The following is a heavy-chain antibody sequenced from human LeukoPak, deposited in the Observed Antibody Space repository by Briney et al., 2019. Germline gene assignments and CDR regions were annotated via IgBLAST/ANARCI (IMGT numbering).Heavy chain of an antibody. V-gene: IGHV1-69*04. CDR3: ARDVTRELHNWFDP. CDR1: GGTFSSYA. J-gene: IGHJ5*02. CDR2: IIPILGIA. Sequence: GSSVKVSCKASGGTFSSYAISWVRQAPGQGLEWMGRIIPILGIANYAQKFQGRVTITRDTSASTAYMELSSLRSEDTAVYYCARDVTRELHNWFDPWGQGTLVTVSS. D-gene: IGHD1-26*01.